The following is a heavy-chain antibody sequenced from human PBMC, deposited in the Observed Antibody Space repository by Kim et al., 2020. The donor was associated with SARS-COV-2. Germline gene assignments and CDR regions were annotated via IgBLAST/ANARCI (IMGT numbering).Heavy chain of an antibody. V-gene: IGHV3-23*01. D-gene: IGHD2-21*02. Sequence: GGSLRLSCAASGFTFSAYGMAWVRQAPGEGLEWVSSISDSGANTFYADSVKGRFTISRDNSKNTVYLQMNSLRVDDTARYYCATRKRGDRDPFDYWGQGTLVYVSS. J-gene: IGHJ4*02. CDR2: ISDSGANT. CDR3: ATRKRGDRDPFDY. CDR1: GFTFSAYG.